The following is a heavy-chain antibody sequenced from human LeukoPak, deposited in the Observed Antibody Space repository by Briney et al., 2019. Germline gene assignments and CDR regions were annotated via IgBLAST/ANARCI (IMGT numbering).Heavy chain of an antibody. CDR1: GGSFSGYF. V-gene: IGHV4-59*08. Sequence: SETLSLTCAVYGGSFSGYFWTWIRQPPGKGLEWIGYIYYSGSTNYNPSLKSRVTISVDTSKNQFSLKLSSVTAADTAVYYCARHRPYYGSGSYPWFDPWGQGTLVTVSS. CDR2: IYYSGST. J-gene: IGHJ5*02. CDR3: ARHRPYYGSGSYPWFDP. D-gene: IGHD3-10*01.